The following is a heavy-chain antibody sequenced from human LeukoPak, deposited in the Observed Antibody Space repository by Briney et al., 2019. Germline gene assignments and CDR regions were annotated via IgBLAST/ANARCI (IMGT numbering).Heavy chain of an antibody. CDR2: IWYDGSNK. Sequence: GGSLRLSCAASGFTFSSYGMHWVRQAPGKGLEWVAVIWYDGSNKYYADSVKGRSTISRDNSKNTLYLQMNSLRAEDTAVYYCARDSGGSGAAGAFDIWGQGTMVTVSS. CDR1: GFTFSSYG. V-gene: IGHV3-33*01. D-gene: IGHD3-10*01. J-gene: IGHJ3*02. CDR3: ARDSGGSGAAGAFDI.